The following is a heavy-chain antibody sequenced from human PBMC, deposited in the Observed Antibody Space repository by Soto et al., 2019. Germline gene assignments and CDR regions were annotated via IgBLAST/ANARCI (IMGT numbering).Heavy chain of an antibody. V-gene: IGHV4-30-4*01. Sequence: QVQLQESGPGLVKPSQTLSLTCTVSGGSISSGDYYWSWIRQPPGKGLEWIGYIYYSGSTYYNPSLKSRVTISVDTSKNQCSLKLSSVTAADTDVYYCARGGGGVVVAAIDYWGQGTLVTVSS. CDR1: GGSISSGDYY. J-gene: IGHJ4*02. CDR2: IYYSGST. D-gene: IGHD2-15*01. CDR3: ARGGGGVVVAAIDY.